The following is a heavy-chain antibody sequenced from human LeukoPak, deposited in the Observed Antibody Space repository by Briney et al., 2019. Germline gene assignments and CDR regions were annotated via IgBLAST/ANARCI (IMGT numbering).Heavy chain of an antibody. V-gene: IGHV4-34*01. CDR3: ARALLRPWFDP. CDR2: IKHSGST. Sequence: SETLSLTCAVYGGSFSGYYWTWIRQPPGRGLEWIGEIKHSGSTNYSPSLKSRVTMSVDTSKIQFSLKLSSVTAADTAVYYCARALLRPWFDPWGQGTLVTVSS. CDR1: GGSFSGYY. J-gene: IGHJ5*02. D-gene: IGHD4-17*01.